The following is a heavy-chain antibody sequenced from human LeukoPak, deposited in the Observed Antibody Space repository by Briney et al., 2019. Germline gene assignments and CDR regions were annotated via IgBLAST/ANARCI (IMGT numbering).Heavy chain of an antibody. V-gene: IGHV4-4*07. Sequence: PSETLSLTCTVSGGSISSYYWSWIRQPAGKGLEWIGRIYTSGSTNYNPSLKSRVTMSVDTSKNQFSLKLSSVTAADTAVYYCARDHRIVPAAIHYWFDPWGQGTLVTVSS. J-gene: IGHJ5*02. CDR2: IYTSGST. CDR3: ARDHRIVPAAIHYWFDP. CDR1: GGSISSYY. D-gene: IGHD2-2*02.